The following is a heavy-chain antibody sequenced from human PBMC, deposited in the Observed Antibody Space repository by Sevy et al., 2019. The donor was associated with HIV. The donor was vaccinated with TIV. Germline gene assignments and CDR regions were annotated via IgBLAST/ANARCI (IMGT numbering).Heavy chain of an antibody. Sequence: GESLKISCKGSGYSFTSYWIGWVRQMPGKGLEWMGIIYPGDSDTRYSPSFQGQVTISADKSVGTAYLQWGSLKASDTAMYYCARHAEYCGGDCYHVDYFDYWGQGTLVTVSS. CDR3: ARHAEYCGGDCYHVDYFDY. CDR2: IYPGDSDT. CDR1: GYSFTSYW. V-gene: IGHV5-51*01. J-gene: IGHJ4*02. D-gene: IGHD2-21*02.